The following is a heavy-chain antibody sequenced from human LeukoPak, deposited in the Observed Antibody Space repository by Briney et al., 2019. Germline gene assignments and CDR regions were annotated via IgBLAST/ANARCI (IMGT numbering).Heavy chain of an antibody. CDR1: GFTFSGYY. Sequence: GGSLRLSCAASGFTFSGYYMSWIRQAPGKGLEWVSYISSSGSTIYYADSVKGRFTISRDNAKNSLYLQMNSLRAEDTAVYYCNTYYDILTGYPGGMDVWGQGTTVTVSS. CDR2: ISSSGSTI. V-gene: IGHV3-11*01. D-gene: IGHD3-9*01. CDR3: NTYYDILTGYPGGMDV. J-gene: IGHJ6*02.